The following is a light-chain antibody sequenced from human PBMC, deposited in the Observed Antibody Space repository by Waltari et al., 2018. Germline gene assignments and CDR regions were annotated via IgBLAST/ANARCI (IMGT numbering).Light chain of an antibody. V-gene: IGKV1-5*03. CDR2: MAS. CDR3: QQYNSYWT. CDR1: QSISNW. Sequence: DIQITHSPSTLSASIGDRVTITCRASQSISNWLAWYQQKPGKAPNLLIYMASALERGVPSRFSGSGSGTEFTLTISSLQPDDFATYYCQQYNSYWTFGRGTKVEIK. J-gene: IGKJ1*01.